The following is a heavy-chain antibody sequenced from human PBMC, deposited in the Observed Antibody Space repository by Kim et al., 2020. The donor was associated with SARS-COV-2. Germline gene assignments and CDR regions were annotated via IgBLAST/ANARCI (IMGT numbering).Heavy chain of an antibody. CDR1: GGSFSGYY. Sequence: SETLSLTCAVYGGSFSGYYWSWIRQPPGKGLEWIGEINHSGSTNYKPSLKSRVTISVDTSKNQFSLKLSSVTAADTAVYYCARWEHSSSARGIYWYFDLWGRGTLVTVSS. CDR2: INHSGST. V-gene: IGHV4-34*01. CDR3: ARWEHSSSARGIYWYFDL. D-gene: IGHD6-6*01. J-gene: IGHJ2*01.